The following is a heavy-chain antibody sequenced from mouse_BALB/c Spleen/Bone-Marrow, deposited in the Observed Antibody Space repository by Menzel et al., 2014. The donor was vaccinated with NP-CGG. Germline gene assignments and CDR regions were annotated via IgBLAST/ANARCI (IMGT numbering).Heavy chain of an antibody. CDR3: ARSGDYYGFAY. CDR1: GYSFTGYF. Sequence: EVQLQQSGPELVKPGASVKISCKASGYSFTGYFMNWVVQSHGKSLEWIGRINPYNGGTFYNQKLKGKATLTVDKSSSTAHMELRSLASEDSAVYYCARSGDYYGFAYWGQGTLVTVSA. J-gene: IGHJ3*01. CDR2: INPYNGGT. V-gene: IGHV1-20*02. D-gene: IGHD1-1*01.